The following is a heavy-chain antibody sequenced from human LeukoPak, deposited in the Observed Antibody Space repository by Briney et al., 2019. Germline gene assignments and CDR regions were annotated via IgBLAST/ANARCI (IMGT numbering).Heavy chain of an antibody. D-gene: IGHD6-19*01. CDR2: ISGSGGST. CDR3: AKGPSSGWWDYYYGMDV. V-gene: IGHV3-23*01. J-gene: IGHJ6*04. CDR1: GFTFSSYA. Sequence: GGSLRLSCAASGFTFSSYAMSWVRQAPGKGLEWVSAISGSGGSTYYADSVKGRFIISRDNSKNTLYLQMNSLRAEDTAVYYCAKGPSSGWWDYYYGMDVWGKGTTVTVSS.